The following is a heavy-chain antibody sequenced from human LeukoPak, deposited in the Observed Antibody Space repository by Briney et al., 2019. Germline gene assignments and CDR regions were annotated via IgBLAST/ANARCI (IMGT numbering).Heavy chain of an antibody. CDR3: ARMRGNCVDY. CDR2: IYYSGST. J-gene: IGHJ4*02. D-gene: IGHD2-21*02. V-gene: IGHV4-59*01. CDR1: GGSISSYY. Sequence: PSETLSLTCTVSGGSISSYYWSWIRQPPVKVLEWIGYIYYSGSTNYNPSLKSRVTISVDTSKNQFSLKLSSVTAADTAVYYCARMRGNCVDYWGQGTLVTVSS.